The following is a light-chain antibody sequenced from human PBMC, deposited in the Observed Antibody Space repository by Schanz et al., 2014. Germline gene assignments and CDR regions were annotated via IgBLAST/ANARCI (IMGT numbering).Light chain of an antibody. V-gene: IGKV3-20*01. CDR3: QQYNNWPPYT. CDR1: QSVSSGY. CDR2: GAS. J-gene: IGKJ2*01. Sequence: EIVLTQSPGTLSLSPGEGVTLSCRASQSVSSGYLAWYQQKPGQAPRLLIYGASNRAAGIPDRFSGSGSGTEFTLTISSLQSEDFAVYYCQQYNNWPPYTFGQGTRLEIK.